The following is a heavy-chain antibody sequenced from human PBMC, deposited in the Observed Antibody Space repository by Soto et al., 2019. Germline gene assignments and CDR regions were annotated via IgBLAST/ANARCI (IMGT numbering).Heavy chain of an antibody. V-gene: IGHV4-39*01. CDR2: IHYTGST. CDR1: GGSISSSNYY. CDR3: ARRECSGGTCSFDP. J-gene: IGHJ5*02. Sequence: PSETLSLTCTVSGGSISSSNYYRAWIRQPPGKGLEWIGSIHYTGSTYYNPSLKSRVTISEDTAKNQFSLKLTSVSAADTAVYYCARRECSGGTCSFDPWGQGTLVTVSS. D-gene: IGHD2-15*01.